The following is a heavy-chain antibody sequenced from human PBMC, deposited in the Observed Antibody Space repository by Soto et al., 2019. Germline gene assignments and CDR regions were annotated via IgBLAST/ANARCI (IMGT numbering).Heavy chain of an antibody. CDR2: IDPNDSYT. V-gene: IGHV5-10-1*01. Sequence: GESLKISCKGSGYSFTNYWISWVRQMPGKGLEWMGRIDPNDSYTNYSPSFQGHVTISADKSISTAYLQWSSLRASDTAMYYCARHSDFYLDIVDTRPLSSYWAQGSPVTGS. CDR1: GYSFTNYW. J-gene: IGHJ1*01. D-gene: IGHD3-3*01. CDR3: ARHSDFYLDIVDTRPLSSY.